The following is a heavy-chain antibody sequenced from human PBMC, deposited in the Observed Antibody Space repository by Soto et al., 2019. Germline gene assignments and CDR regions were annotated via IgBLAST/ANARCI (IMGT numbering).Heavy chain of an antibody. V-gene: IGHV3-23*01. Sequence: EVQLLESGGGFVQPGGALRLSCAASAFTFSSYAMGWVRQAPGKGLEWVSTIGGPGGDRTYYADPVKGRFAISRDNSRNTLYLQMNSLRADDTAVYYFLRRSGLHWEPFEFWGQGTLVSVSS. CDR2: IGGPGGDRT. CDR1: AFTFSSYA. J-gene: IGHJ4*02. D-gene: IGHD1-26*01. CDR3: LRRSGLHWEPFEF.